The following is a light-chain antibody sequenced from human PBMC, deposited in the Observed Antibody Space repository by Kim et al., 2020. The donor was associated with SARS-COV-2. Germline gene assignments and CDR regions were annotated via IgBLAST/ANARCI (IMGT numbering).Light chain of an antibody. V-gene: IGLV10-54*04. CDR2: KNN. Sequence: QTATVTCTGNSNNVGNQGATWLQQHQGHPPKLLSYKNNNRPSGISERFSASRSGSTASLTITGLQPEDEADYYCSAWDSSLSAWVFGGGTQLTVL. CDR1: SNNVGNQG. CDR3: SAWDSSLSAWV. J-gene: IGLJ3*02.